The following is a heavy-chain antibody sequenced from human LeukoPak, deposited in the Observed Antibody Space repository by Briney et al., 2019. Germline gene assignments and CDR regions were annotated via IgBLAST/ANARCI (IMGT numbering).Heavy chain of an antibody. CDR2: IYHNGST. CDR3: ATGYSYPHY. CDR1: GDSSSNTNW. J-gene: IGHJ4*02. Sequence: SETLSLTCAVSGDSSSNTNWWSWVRQPPGKGLEWIGEIYHNGSTNYNPSLKSRVTISVDTSKNQFSLKLSSVTAADTAVYYCATGYSYPHYWGQGTLVTVSS. V-gene: IGHV4-4*02. D-gene: IGHD5-18*01.